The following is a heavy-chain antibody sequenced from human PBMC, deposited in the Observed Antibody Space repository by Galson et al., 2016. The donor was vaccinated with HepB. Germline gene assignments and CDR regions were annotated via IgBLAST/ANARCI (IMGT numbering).Heavy chain of an antibody. CDR1: GFTFTNYG. CDR2: ISYEGSSE. Sequence: SLRLSCAASGFTFTNYGIHWARQAPGKGLEWVTIISYEGSSEWYADSVKGRFSISRDISKNTLYLQMNSLRAEDTAVYYCAKDRVIGTIATTASRSGMDVWGQGTTVTVPS. J-gene: IGHJ6*02. V-gene: IGHV3-30*18. CDR3: AKDRVIGTIATTASRSGMDV. D-gene: IGHD6-13*01.